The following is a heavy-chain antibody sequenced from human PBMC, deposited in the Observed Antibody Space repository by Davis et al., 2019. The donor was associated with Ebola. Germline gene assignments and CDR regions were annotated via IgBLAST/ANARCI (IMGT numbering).Heavy chain of an antibody. CDR1: GGSISSSSYY. CDR3: ARAPRDYGMDV. J-gene: IGHJ6*02. CDR2: INHSGST. V-gene: IGHV4-39*07. Sequence: MPGGSLRLSCTVSGGSISSSSYYWSWIRQPPGKGLEWIGEINHSGSTNYNPSLKSRVTISVDTSKNQFSLKLSSVTAADTAVYYCARAPRDYGMDVWGQGTTVTVSS.